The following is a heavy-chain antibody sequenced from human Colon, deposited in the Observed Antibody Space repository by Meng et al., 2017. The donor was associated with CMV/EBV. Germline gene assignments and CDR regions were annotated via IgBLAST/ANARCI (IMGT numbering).Heavy chain of an antibody. CDR1: GFTFDDYA. J-gene: IGHJ6*02. Sequence: SLKISCPASGFTFDDYAMHWVRQAPGKGLEWVSTIGCNSGTIGYEDSVKGRFTISRDNAKKSLYLQMNSLRAEDTAIYYCAKDRYSDSSGAGMDVWGHGTTVTVSS. D-gene: IGHD3-22*01. CDR3: AKDRYSDSSGAGMDV. V-gene: IGHV3-9*01. CDR2: IGCNSGTI.